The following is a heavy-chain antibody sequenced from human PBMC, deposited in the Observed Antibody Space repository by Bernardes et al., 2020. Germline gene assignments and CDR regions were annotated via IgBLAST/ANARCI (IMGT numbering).Heavy chain of an antibody. CDR3: ARDRDGDNDRDY. J-gene: IGHJ4*02. V-gene: IGHV1-2*04. D-gene: IGHD2-21*01. Sequence: ASVKVSCKASGYTFTRYYSHWVRQPPGQGLAWMGWINPNSGGTNYAQKFQDWVTFTSDTSITTAYMELSRLPSDETAVYFCARDRDGDNDRDYWGQGTLVTVSS. CDR1: GYTFTRYY. CDR2: INPNSGGT.